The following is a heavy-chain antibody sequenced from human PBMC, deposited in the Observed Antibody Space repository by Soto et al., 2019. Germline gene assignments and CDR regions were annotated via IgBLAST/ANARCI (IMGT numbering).Heavy chain of an antibody. D-gene: IGHD4-17*01. CDR2: IYWDDSK. Sequence: QITLKESGPTLAKPTQTLTLTCTFSEFSLTTSGVGVGWIRQPPGKALEWLAVIYWDDSKHYSPSLKSRLTITKDTSKNQVILTMTIMDPVDTATYYCTHKGYGDYPLDYWGQGTLVTVSS. V-gene: IGHV2-5*02. J-gene: IGHJ4*02. CDR1: EFSLTTSGVG. CDR3: THKGYGDYPLDY.